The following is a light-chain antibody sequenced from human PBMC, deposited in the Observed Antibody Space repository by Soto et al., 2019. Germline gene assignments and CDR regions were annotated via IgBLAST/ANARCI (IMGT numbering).Light chain of an antibody. J-gene: IGLJ3*02. Sequence: QSVLTQPPSVSGSPGQSVTISCTVTSSDVGDYEHVSWYQQAPGTAPKLIIYEVSNRPSGVSNRFSGSKSGNTASLTISGLQAEDEADYYCSSYTSSSTLNWVFGGGTKLTVL. CDR3: SSYTSSSTLNWV. CDR1: SSDVGDYEH. CDR2: EVS. V-gene: IGLV2-18*02.